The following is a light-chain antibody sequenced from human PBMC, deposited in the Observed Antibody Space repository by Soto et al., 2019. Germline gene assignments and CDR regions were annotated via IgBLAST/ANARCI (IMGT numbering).Light chain of an antibody. Sequence: DIQMTQSPSTLSASVGDRVTVTCRASHSISNFLAWYQQKPGKAPNLLIYKASNLKSGVPSRFSGSGSETEFTLTISSLQPDDFATYYCQQHYSYSTFGQGTKVEIK. CDR2: KAS. CDR1: HSISNF. J-gene: IGKJ1*01. V-gene: IGKV1-5*03. CDR3: QQHYSYST.